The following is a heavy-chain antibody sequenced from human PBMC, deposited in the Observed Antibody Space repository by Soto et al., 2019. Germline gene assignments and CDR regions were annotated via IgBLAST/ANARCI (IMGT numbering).Heavy chain of an antibody. V-gene: IGHV3-53*01. CDR2: IYSGGST. CDR1: GFTVSSNY. J-gene: IGHJ3*02. CDR3: ASWARDSSVPQGALDI. D-gene: IGHD3-22*01. Sequence: AGGSLRLSCAASGFTVSSNYMSWVRQAPGKGLEWVSVIYSGGSTYYADSVKGRFTISRDNSKNTLYLQMNSLRVEDTAVYYCASWARDSSVPQGALDIWGQGTMVTVSS.